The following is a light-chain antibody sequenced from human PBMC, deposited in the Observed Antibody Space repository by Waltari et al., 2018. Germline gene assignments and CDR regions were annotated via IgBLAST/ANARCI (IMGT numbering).Light chain of an antibody. Sequence: QSALTQPASVSWSPGQSITLPCIGNSSDIGDYNYVSWYQQHGGKAPKLMIYDVTKRPSGVSYRFSGSKSGNTASLTISGLQAEDEADYYCSSYTASSTWVFGGGTKLTVL. CDR3: SSYTASSTWV. CDR1: SSDIGDYNY. V-gene: IGLV2-14*01. CDR2: DVT. J-gene: IGLJ3*02.